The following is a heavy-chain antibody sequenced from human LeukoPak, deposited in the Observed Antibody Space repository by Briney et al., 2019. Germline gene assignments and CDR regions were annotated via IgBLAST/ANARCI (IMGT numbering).Heavy chain of an antibody. V-gene: IGHV1-2*02. CDR3: ARGSTYYYGSGRVYWFDP. CDR2: INPNSGGT. D-gene: IGHD3-10*01. CDR1: GYTFTGYY. J-gene: IGHJ5*02. Sequence: ASVKVSCKASGYTFTGYYMHWVRQAPGQGLEWMGWINPNSGGTNYAQKFQGRVTITRNTSISTAYMELSSLRSEDTAVYYCARGSTYYYGSGRVYWFDPWGQGTLVTVSS.